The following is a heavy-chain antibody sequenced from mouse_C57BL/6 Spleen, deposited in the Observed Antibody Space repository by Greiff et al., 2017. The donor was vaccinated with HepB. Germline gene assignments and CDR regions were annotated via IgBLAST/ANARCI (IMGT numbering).Heavy chain of an antibody. Sequence: VQLQQSGPELVKPGASVKISCKASGYTFTDYYMNWVKQSHGKSLEWIGDINPNNGGTSYNQKFKGKATLTVDKSSSTAYMELRSLTSEDSAVYYCAGSSLLWLRKDAMDYWGQGTSVTVSS. J-gene: IGHJ4*01. CDR3: AGSSLLWLRKDAMDY. CDR2: INPNNGGT. D-gene: IGHD2-2*01. V-gene: IGHV1-26*01. CDR1: GYTFTDYY.